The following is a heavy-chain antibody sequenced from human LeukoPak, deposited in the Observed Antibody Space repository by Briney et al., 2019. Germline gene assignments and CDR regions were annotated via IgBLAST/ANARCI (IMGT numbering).Heavy chain of an antibody. J-gene: IGHJ3*02. CDR1: GCSFTGYY. D-gene: IGHD2-15*01. V-gene: IGHV1-69*13. CDR2: IIPIFGTA. CDR3: AREARVVVVVAATGMVAFDI. Sequence: SVKVSCKASGCSFTGYYIHWVRQAPGQGLEWMGGIIPIFGTANYAQKFQGRVTITADESTSTAYMELSSLRSEDTAVYYCAREARVVVVVAATGMVAFDIWGQGTMVTVSS.